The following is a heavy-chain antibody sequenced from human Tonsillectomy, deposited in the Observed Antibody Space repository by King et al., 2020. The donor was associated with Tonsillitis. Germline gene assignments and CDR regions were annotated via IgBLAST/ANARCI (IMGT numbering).Heavy chain of an antibody. CDR3: ARDREDYIVDY. J-gene: IGHJ4*02. CDR1: GFTFSSYG. V-gene: IGHV3-33*05. CDR2: ISYDGSNK. Sequence: QLVESGGGVVQPGRSLRLSCAASGFTFSSYGMHWVRQAPGKGLEWVAVISYDGSNKYYVDSVKGRFTISRDNSKNRLYLQMNSLRAEDTSVYYCARDREDYIVDYWGQGTLVTVAS. D-gene: IGHD4/OR15-4a*01.